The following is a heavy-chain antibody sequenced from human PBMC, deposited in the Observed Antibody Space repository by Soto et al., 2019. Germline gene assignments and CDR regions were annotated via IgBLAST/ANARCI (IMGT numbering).Heavy chain of an antibody. V-gene: IGHV3-30*18. CDR3: AKEKGSSYAFDI. CDR1: GFTFSSYG. J-gene: IGHJ3*02. Sequence: GGSLRLSCAASGFTFSSYGMHWVRQAPGKGLEWVAVISYDGSNKYYADSVKGRFTISRDNSKNTLYLQMNSLRAEDTAVYYCAKEKGSSYAFDIWGQGTMVTVSS. CDR2: ISYDGSNK. D-gene: IGHD6-6*01.